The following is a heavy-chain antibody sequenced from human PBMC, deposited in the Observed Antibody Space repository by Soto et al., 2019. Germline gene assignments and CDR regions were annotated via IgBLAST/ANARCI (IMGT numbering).Heavy chain of an antibody. CDR3: ARGSAYYGSGSEFDY. Sequence: SETLSLTCAVYGGSFSGYYWSWIRQPPGKGLEWIGEINHSGSTNYSPSLKSRVTISVDTSKNQFSLKLSSVTAADTAVYYCARGSAYYGSGSEFDYWGQGTLVTVSS. CDR2: INHSGST. V-gene: IGHV4-34*01. CDR1: GGSFSGYY. D-gene: IGHD3-10*01. J-gene: IGHJ4*02.